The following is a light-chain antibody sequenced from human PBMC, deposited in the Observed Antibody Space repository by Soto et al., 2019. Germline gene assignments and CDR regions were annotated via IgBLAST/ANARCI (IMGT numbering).Light chain of an antibody. V-gene: IGKV3-15*01. CDR1: RNINRK. CDR3: HQYYDYSPLI. J-gene: IGKJ4*01. Sequence: EIVMTQSPATLSVSPGERATLSCRASRNINRKLAWYQQKPGQAPRLLISGASTRATGIPARFSGSGSGTEFTLTISSLQYEDFAVYYCHQYYDYSPLIFGGGTKVEIK. CDR2: GAS.